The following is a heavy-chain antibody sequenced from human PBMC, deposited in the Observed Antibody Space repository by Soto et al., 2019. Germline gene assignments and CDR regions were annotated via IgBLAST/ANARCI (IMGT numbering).Heavy chain of an antibody. J-gene: IGHJ4*02. CDR3: AKVIVXXXXXXAFDS. D-gene: IGHD2-15*01. CDR1: GFSFSSYA. Sequence: PGGSLRLSCAASGFSFSSYAMGWVRQAPGKGLEGVSGIRGRGGTTXXXXPVKGRFTISRDNSKNTXFLQMDSLRAEXXXXXYCAKVIVXXXXXXAFDSWXXGTLV. CDR2: IRGRGGTT. V-gene: IGHV3-23*01.